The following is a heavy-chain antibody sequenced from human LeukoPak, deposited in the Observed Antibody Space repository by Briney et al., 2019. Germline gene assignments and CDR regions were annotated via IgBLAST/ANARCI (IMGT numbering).Heavy chain of an antibody. Sequence: GGSLRLSCAASGFTFSSYAMHWVRQAPGKGLEWVAVISYDGSNKYYADSVKGRFTISRDNSKNTLYLQMNSLRAEDTAVYYCAAVYSYGYHYWGQGTLVTVSS. CDR3: AAVYSYGYHY. CDR1: GFTFSSYA. V-gene: IGHV3-30*04. CDR2: ISYDGSNK. D-gene: IGHD5-18*01. J-gene: IGHJ4*02.